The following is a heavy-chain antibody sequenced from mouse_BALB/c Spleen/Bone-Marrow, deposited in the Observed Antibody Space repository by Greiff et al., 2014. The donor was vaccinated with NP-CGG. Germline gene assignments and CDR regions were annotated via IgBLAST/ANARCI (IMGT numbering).Heavy chain of an antibody. Sequence: EVQLQESGGGLVKPGGSLKLSCAASGFAFSSYDMSWVCQTPEKRLEWVATISSGGSYTYYPDSVKGRFTISRDNARNTLYLQMSSLRSEDTALYYWARDLLWLYYYAMDYWGQGTSVTVSS. D-gene: IGHD2-2*01. CDR2: ISSGGSYT. CDR1: GFAFSSYD. J-gene: IGHJ4*01. V-gene: IGHV5-9*02. CDR3: ARDLLWLYYYAMDY.